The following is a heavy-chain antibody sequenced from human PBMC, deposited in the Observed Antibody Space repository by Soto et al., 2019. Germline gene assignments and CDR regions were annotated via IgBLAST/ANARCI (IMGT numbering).Heavy chain of an antibody. J-gene: IGHJ4*02. CDR1: GFTFSSYG. Sequence: QVQLVESGGGVVQPGRSLRLSCAASGFTFSSYGMHWVRQAPGKGLEWVAVIWYDGSNKYYADSVKGRFTISRDNSKNTLYLQMNSLRAEDTAVYYCATSQTFGELCDWGQGTLVTVSS. D-gene: IGHD3-10*01. CDR2: IWYDGSNK. V-gene: IGHV3-33*01. CDR3: ATSQTFGELCD.